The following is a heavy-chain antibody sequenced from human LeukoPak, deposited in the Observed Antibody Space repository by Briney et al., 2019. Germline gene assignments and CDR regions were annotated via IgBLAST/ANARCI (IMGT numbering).Heavy chain of an antibody. Sequence: PGVSLRLSCAASGFTFSSYSMNWVRQAPGRGLEWVSSISSSSSYIYYADSVKGRFTISRDNAKNSLYLQMNSLRAEDTAVYYCARDLVGATSGAFDIWGQGTMVTVSS. CDR1: GFTFSSYS. D-gene: IGHD1-26*01. CDR3: ARDLVGATSGAFDI. J-gene: IGHJ3*02. V-gene: IGHV3-21*01. CDR2: ISSSSSYI.